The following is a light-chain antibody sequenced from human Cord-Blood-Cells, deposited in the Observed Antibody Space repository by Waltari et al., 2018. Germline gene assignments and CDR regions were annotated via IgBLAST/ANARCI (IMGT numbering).Light chain of an antibody. Sequence: DIQMTQSPSSLSASVGHTVTITCRASQGTSIYLAWYQQKPGKVPKLLIYAASTLQSGVPSRFSGSGSGTDFTLTISSLQPEDVATYYCQKYNSAPRTFGQGTKVEIK. J-gene: IGKJ1*01. CDR3: QKYNSAPRT. V-gene: IGKV1-27*01. CDR2: AAS. CDR1: QGTSIY.